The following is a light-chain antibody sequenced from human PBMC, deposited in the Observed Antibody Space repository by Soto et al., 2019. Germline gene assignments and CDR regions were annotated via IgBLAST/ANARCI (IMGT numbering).Light chain of an antibody. CDR3: SSYTSSSTLGV. V-gene: IGLV2-14*01. J-gene: IGLJ1*01. Sequence: QSALTQPASVSGSPGQSITISCTGTISDVGGYNYVSWYQQHPGKAPKLMIYDVSNRTSGVSNRFSGSKSGNTASRTISGLQAEDEADYYCSSYTSSSTLGVFGTGTKVTVL. CDR1: ISDVGGYNY. CDR2: DVS.